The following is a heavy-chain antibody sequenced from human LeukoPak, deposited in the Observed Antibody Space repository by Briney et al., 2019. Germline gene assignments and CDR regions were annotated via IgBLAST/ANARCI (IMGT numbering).Heavy chain of an antibody. D-gene: IGHD6-19*01. V-gene: IGHV4-59*01. J-gene: IGHJ5*02. Sequence: PSETLSLTCTVSGGSISSDYWSWSRQPPGKGLEWIGYIYHSGSTNYNPSLKSRVTISVDTSKNQFSLKLSSVTAADTAVYYCAKSDNSGWLTWFDPWGQGTLVTVSS. CDR1: GGSISSDY. CDR3: AKSDNSGWLTWFDP. CDR2: IYHSGST.